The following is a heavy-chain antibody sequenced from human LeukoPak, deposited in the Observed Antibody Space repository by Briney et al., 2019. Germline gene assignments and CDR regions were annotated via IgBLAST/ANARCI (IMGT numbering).Heavy chain of an antibody. CDR3: TRNAGNSDFDY. CDR1: GGSFSGYY. V-gene: IGHV4-34*01. CDR2: INHSGST. Sequence: SETLSLTCAVYGGSFSGYYWSWIRQPPGKGLEWIGEINHSGSTNYNPSLKSRVTISVDKSENQFSLKLYSVTAADTAVYYCTRNAGNSDFDYWGQGTLVTVSS. J-gene: IGHJ4*02. D-gene: IGHD4-23*01.